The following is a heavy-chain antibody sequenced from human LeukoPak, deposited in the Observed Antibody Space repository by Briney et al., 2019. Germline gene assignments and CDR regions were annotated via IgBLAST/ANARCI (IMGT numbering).Heavy chain of an antibody. CDR3: ARDSHKLHSSAYFYFFDY. CDR2: IYGGGDT. D-gene: IGHD3-22*01. CDR1: GFTVSSDY. J-gene: IGHJ4*02. V-gene: IGHV3-66*02. Sequence: GGSLRLSCAASGFTVSSDYMGWVRQAPGKGLEYVSIIYGGGDTFYADSVKGPFTISRDNSKTRLYLQMNSLRAEDTAVYYCARDSHKLHSSAYFYFFDYWGQGTLVSVSS.